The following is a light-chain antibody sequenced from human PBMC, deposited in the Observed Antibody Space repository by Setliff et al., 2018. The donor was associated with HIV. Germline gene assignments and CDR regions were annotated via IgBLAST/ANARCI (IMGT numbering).Light chain of an antibody. V-gene: IGLV3-21*01. CDR2: YDT. J-gene: IGLJ1*01. CDR1: SIGSKS. CDR3: SSYRSGNTLV. Sequence: ELTQPPSVSVAPGKTARITCGGNSIGSKSVHWYQQKPGQAPVLVIYYDTDRPSGIPERFSGSKSGNTASLTISGLQAEDEADYYCSSYRSGNTLVFGTGTKVTVL.